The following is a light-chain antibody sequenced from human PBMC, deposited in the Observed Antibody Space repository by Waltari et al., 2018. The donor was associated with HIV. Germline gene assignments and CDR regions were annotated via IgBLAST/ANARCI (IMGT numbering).Light chain of an antibody. CDR2: AAS. J-gene: IGKJ2*01. CDR3: QQYHSYPHT. V-gene: IGKV1-16*01. CDR1: QGISNF. Sequence: DIRMIQTPSSLSASVVDNVTIHCRATQGISNFLAWFQQKPGEAPKSLIFAASTLQGGVPSRFSASGSGTEFSLTISSLQSEDFATYYCQQYHSYPHTFGQGTRLEIK.